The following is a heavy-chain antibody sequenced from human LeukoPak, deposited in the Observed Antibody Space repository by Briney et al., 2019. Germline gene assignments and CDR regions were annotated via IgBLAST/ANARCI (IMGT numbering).Heavy chain of an antibody. Sequence: PGGSLRLSCAASGFTFSSYGMHWVRQAPGKGLEWVAFIRYDGSNKYYADSVKGRFTISRDNSKNTLYLQMNSLRAEDTAVYYCAKDWVYYGSGSPDYWGQGTLVTVSS. CDR1: GFTFSSYG. D-gene: IGHD3-10*01. CDR2: IRYDGSNK. CDR3: AKDWVYYGSGSPDY. J-gene: IGHJ4*02. V-gene: IGHV3-30*02.